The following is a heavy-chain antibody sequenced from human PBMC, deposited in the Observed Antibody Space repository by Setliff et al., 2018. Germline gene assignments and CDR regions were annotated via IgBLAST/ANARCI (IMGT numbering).Heavy chain of an antibody. D-gene: IGHD1-26*01. CDR2: IYPGDSHT. CDR1: GYSFSNFW. V-gene: IGHV5-51*01. Sequence: LKISCTGSGYSFSNFWIGWVRQMPGKGLEWMGIIYPGDSHTRYSPSFQGQVTMSADKSINTAYLQWSNLKASDTAIYYCARSLAGATYSVYFDYWGQGALVTVSS. J-gene: IGHJ4*02. CDR3: ARSLAGATYSVYFDY.